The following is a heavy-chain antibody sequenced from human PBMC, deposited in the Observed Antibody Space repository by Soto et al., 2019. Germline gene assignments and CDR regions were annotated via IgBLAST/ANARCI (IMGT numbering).Heavy chain of an antibody. CDR1: DGSISSSNW. Sequence: QVQLQESGPGLVKPSGTLSLTCAVSDGSISSSNWWSWVRQAPGKGLEWIGEIYHSGSTNYNPSLKSRVTISVDKSKNQFTLKQSSVTAADTAVYYCARGGQTTAIDGYYDYGMDVWGQGTTVTVSS. CDR2: IYHSGST. V-gene: IGHV4-4*02. D-gene: IGHD4-17*01. CDR3: ARGGQTTAIDGYYDYGMDV. J-gene: IGHJ6*02.